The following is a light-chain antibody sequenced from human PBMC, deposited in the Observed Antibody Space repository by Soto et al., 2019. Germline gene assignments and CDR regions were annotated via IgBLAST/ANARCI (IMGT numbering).Light chain of an antibody. J-gene: IGLJ1*01. CDR1: SSDVGGYNY. Sequence: QSVLTQPPSASGSPGQSVTISCAGTSSDVGGYNYISWYQQYPGKVPKLMIYEVSERPSGVSNRFSGSKSGNTASLTISGLQAEDEADYYCSSYTSSTTLYVFGTGTKVTVL. V-gene: IGLV2-14*01. CDR3: SSYTSSTTLYV. CDR2: EVS.